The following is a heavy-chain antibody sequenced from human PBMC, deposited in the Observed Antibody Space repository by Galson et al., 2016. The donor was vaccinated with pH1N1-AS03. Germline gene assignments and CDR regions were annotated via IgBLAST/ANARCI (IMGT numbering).Heavy chain of an antibody. J-gene: IGHJ4*02. Sequence: PALVKPTQTLTLTCSFPGSPLTTGRLHVAWIPQPPGPSLEWLALLSWAGRKRYRPSLRSRLTITKDTSKNQVVLTMTNMNSVDTATYYCARSTHVNEGLDFWGQGTLVTVSS. D-gene: IGHD2-8*01. V-gene: IGHV2-5*02. CDR2: LSWAGRK. CDR1: GSPLTTGRLH. CDR3: ARSTHVNEGLDF.